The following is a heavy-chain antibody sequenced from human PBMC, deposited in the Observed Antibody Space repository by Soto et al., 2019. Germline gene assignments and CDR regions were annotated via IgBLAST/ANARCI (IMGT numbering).Heavy chain of an antibody. J-gene: IGHJ5*02. CDR1: GFSLTTSGVG. CDR3: AHHTITPATNWFDP. Sequence: PRRVQPPQSLTLPCPFSGFSLTTSGVGVGWIRQPPGKALEWLALIYWNDDKRYSPSLKGRLIITKDTSKNQVVLAMTNMDPVDTATYYCAHHTITPATNWFDPWGLGTLVTVSS. CDR2: IYWNDDK. D-gene: IGHD2-2*01. V-gene: IGHV2-5*01.